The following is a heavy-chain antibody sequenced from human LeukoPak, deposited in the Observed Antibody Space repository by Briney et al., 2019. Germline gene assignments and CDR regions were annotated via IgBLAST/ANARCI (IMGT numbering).Heavy chain of an antibody. Sequence: GGSLKLSCVASGFTFSNAWMSWVRQAPGKGLEWVGRIRAKIDGGTIEYAAPVKDRFTISRDDSKNTLYLEMNSLKTEDTAVYYCATLTYYYDSSGYYPYWGQGTLVTVSS. CDR2: IRAKIDGGTI. CDR1: GFTFSNAW. D-gene: IGHD3-22*01. J-gene: IGHJ4*02. CDR3: ATLTYYYDSSGYYPY. V-gene: IGHV3-15*01.